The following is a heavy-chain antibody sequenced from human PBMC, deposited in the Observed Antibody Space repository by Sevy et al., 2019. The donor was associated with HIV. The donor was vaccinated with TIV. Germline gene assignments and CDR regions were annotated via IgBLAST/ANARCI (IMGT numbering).Heavy chain of an antibody. V-gene: IGHV1-18*01. CDR1: GYTFRRYG. CDR2: ISGYNGNT. D-gene: IGHD3-3*01. CDR3: ARDGMLIRGMVISRNHYYSSMDV. Sequence: ASVKVSCKASGYTFRRYGISWVRQAPGQGPEWMGWISGYNGNTKFAQRVQDRVTMTTDSSTSTAYMELRSLRSDDTATYYCARDGMLIRGMVISRNHYYSSMDVWGQGTTVTVSS. J-gene: IGHJ6*02.